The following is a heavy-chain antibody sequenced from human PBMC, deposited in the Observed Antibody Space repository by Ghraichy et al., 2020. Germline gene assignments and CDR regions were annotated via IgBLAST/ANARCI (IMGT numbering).Heavy chain of an antibody. CDR2: IYYSGST. Sequence: SETLSLTCTVSGGSISSYYWSWIRQPPGKGLEWIGYIYYSGSTNYNPSLKSRVTISVDTSKNQFSLKLSSVTAADTAVYYCARGGKDEGPIVVVPAAPSDVWGQGTTVTVSS. D-gene: IGHD2-2*01. CDR3: ARGGKDEGPIVVVPAAPSDV. J-gene: IGHJ6*02. CDR1: GGSISSYY. V-gene: IGHV4-59*01.